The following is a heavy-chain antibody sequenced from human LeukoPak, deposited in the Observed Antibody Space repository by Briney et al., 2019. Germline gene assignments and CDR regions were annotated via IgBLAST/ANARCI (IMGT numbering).Heavy chain of an antibody. CDR1: GFTFSSYS. D-gene: IGHD6-13*01. CDR3: ARDSKTAAGTFDF. V-gene: IGHV3-30*04. Sequence: GRSLRLSCAASGFTFSSYSMHWVRQTPGKELEWVAVISYDGSHQFYPDSVKARFTISRDNSKNTLYLEASSLKAEDTAVYYCARDSKTAAGTFDFWGQGTLVTVSS. CDR2: ISYDGSHQ. J-gene: IGHJ4*02.